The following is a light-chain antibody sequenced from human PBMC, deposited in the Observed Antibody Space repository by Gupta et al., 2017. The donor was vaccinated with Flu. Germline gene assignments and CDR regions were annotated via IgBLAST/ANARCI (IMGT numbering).Light chain of an antibody. V-gene: IGLV2-14*03. J-gene: IGLJ1*01. CDR3: SSFSSSSTLYV. CDR2: EVS. CDR1: SSDVGGYNF. Sequence: QSALSPPASVSASPGQPITIPCSWTSSDVGGYNFVSWYQQQPGIAPNLMIYEVSHRPAGVANRSSGYKAGNTASLTSARHQADDEADYYCSSFSSSSTLYVFGTGTTVTVL.